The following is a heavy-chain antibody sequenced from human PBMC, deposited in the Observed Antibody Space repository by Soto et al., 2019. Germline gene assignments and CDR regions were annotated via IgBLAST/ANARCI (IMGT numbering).Heavy chain of an antibody. CDR3: ARGGAYSSSTKNWFDP. CDR2: IWYDGSNK. CDR1: GFTFSSYG. J-gene: IGHJ5*02. D-gene: IGHD6-6*01. Sequence: GGSLRLSCAASGFTFSSYGMHWVRQAPGKGLEWVAVIWYDGSNKYYADSVKGRFTISRDNSKNTLYLQMNSLRAEDTAVYYCARGGAYSSSTKNWFDPWGQGTLVTVSS. V-gene: IGHV3-33*01.